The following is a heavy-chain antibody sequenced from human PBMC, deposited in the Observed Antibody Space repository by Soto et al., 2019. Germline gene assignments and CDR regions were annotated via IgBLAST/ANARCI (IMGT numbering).Heavy chain of an antibody. D-gene: IGHD3-22*01. CDR3: ASGDATKIVVTTYYGMDV. V-gene: IGHV1-69*12. CDR2: IIPVFGTP. Sequence: QVQLVQSGAEVKKPGSSVKVSCKASGGSLSNYGISWVRQAPGQGLEWMGAIIPVFGTPNYAQKFQDRVTITADESTTTVYMEVRSLTSEDTAVYYCASGDATKIVVTTYYGMDVWGQGTTVTVSS. J-gene: IGHJ6*02. CDR1: GGSLSNYG.